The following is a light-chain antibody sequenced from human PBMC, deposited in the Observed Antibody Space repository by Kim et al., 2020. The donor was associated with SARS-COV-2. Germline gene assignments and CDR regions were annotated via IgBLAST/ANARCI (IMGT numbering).Light chain of an antibody. V-gene: IGLV1-51*01. CDR3: ATWDGGLNPGV. J-gene: IGLJ3*02. CDR1: SSTIGDNS. Sequence: GQKVSISCAGSSSTIGDNSLSWYQQLPGTAPKLLIYDTNKRPSGIPDRFSGSKSGTSATLGITGLQTGDEADYYCATWDGGLNPGVLGGGTQLTVL. CDR2: DTN.